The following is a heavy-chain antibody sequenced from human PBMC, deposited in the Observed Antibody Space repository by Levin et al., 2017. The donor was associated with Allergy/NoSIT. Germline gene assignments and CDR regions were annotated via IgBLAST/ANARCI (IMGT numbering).Heavy chain of an antibody. J-gene: IGHJ4*02. CDR2: IDWDDDK. CDR3: ARIIYYGSGSYHTFDY. D-gene: IGHD3-10*01. Sequence: ESGPTLVKPTQTLTLTCTFPGFSLSTVGMCVSWTRKPPGRAREWLALIDWDDDKYYSTSLKTRLTISKDTSKNQVVLTMTNMDPVDTATYYCARIIYYGSGSYHTFDYWGQGTLVTVSS. V-gene: IGHV2-70*01. CDR1: GFSLSTVGMC.